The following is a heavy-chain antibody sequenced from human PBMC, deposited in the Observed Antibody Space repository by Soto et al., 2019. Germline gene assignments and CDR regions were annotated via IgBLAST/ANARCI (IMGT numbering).Heavy chain of an antibody. CDR1: GGTFSSYA. CDR2: IIPIFGTA. V-gene: IGHV1-69*13. D-gene: IGHD3-22*01. CDR3: ARAPYYYDSSGYYSHLGGMDV. J-gene: IGHJ6*02. Sequence: GASVKVSCKASGGTFSSYAISWVRQAPGQGLEWMGGIIPIFGTANYAQKFQGRVTITADESTSTAYMELSSLRSEDMAVYYCARAPYYYDSSGYYSHLGGMDVWGQGTTVTVSS.